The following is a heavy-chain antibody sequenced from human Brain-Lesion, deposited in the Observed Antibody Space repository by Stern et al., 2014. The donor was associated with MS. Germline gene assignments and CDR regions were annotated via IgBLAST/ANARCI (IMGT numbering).Heavy chain of an antibody. D-gene: IGHD2-15*01. J-gene: IGHJ5*02. CDR3: AGEEDIRYCSGGSCTGNWFDP. V-gene: IGHV4-39*01. Sequence: QVQLVQSGPGLVKPSETLSLTCTVAGGSVSSTSYAWAWIRQPPGKGLEWIGTIYYCGNTYYSPSLKSRLTISLDTSKNQFSLQLRSVTAADTAVYYCAGEEDIRYCSGGSCTGNWFDPWGQGTLVTVSS. CDR2: IYYCGNT. CDR1: GGSVSSTSYA.